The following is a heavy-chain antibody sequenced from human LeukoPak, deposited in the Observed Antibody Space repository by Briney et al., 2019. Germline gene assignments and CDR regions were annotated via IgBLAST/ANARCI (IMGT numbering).Heavy chain of an antibody. J-gene: IGHJ4*02. V-gene: IGHV4-59*08. CDR3: ARQYSDDSSGYYFAC. D-gene: IGHD3-22*01. CDR2: IYYSGST. CDR1: GGSISSYY. Sequence: PSETLSLTCTVSGGSISSYYWSWLRQPPGKGLEWLGYIYYSGSTNYNPSLKSRVTISVDTSKNQFSPKLSSVTAADTAVYYCARQYSDDSSGYYFACWGQGTLVTVYS.